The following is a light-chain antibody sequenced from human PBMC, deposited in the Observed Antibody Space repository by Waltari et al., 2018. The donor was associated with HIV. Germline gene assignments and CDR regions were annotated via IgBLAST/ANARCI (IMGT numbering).Light chain of an antibody. V-gene: IGLV1-44*01. CDR2: NTY. CDR3: AAWDDYMEGHV. J-gene: IGLJ2*01. CDR1: SANIGTNT. Sequence: QSVLTQPPSASGTPGQTVTISCSGSSANIGTNTVNWYQQLPGTAPKRLIYNTYQRPSGVPDRVSGSQSGTSASLAISGLQSEDEADYYCAAWDDYMEGHVFGGGTKLTIL.